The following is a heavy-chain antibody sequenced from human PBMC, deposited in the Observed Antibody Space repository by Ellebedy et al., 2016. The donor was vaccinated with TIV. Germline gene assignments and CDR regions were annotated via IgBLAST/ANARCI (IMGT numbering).Heavy chain of an antibody. CDR1: GGPFRKFA. D-gene: IGHD3/OR15-3a*01. J-gene: IGHJ6*02. CDR2: IIPLFETT. V-gene: IGHV1-69*06. CDR3: ATVGSLRFSDYEASLEPVEYFYYGMDV. Sequence: SVKVSCXVSGGPFRKFALSWVRQAPGQGLEWVGGIIPLFETTTYAQKFQGRVTINADKFTSTAYMEMRRLRSDDTAVYYCATVGSLRFSDYEASLEPVEYFYYGMDVWGQGTSVTVSS.